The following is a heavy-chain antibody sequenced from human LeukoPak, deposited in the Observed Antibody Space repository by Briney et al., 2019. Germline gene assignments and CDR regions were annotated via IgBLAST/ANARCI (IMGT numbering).Heavy chain of an antibody. CDR3: AKGGTYYYDTSSAYDWSDYFHY. D-gene: IGHD3-22*01. V-gene: IGHV3-30*18. CDR2: ISYDGSNK. CDR1: AFTFSSYG. J-gene: IGHJ4*02. Sequence: PGRSLRLSCAASAFTFSSYGMHWVRQAPAKGLEWVAVISYDGSNKYYGGSVKGRFTISRDNSKNTLFLQMNSLRAEDTAVYYCAKGGTYYYDTSSAYDWSDYFHYWGQGTLVTVSS.